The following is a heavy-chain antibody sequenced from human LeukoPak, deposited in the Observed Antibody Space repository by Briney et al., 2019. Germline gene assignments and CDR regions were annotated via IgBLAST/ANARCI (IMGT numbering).Heavy chain of an antibody. D-gene: IGHD2-21*01. J-gene: IGHJ5*02. V-gene: IGHV3-7*01. CDR1: GFTFSRYW. CDR3: ARDAEGVIPDWFDP. CDR2: INQDGSVK. Sequence: GGSLRLSCAASGFTFSRYWMTWVRQAPGKGLEWVANINQDGSVKYYVDSVKGRFTISRDNAKNSQYLQMNSLRAEDTAVYYCARDAEGVIPDWFDPWGQGTLVTVSS.